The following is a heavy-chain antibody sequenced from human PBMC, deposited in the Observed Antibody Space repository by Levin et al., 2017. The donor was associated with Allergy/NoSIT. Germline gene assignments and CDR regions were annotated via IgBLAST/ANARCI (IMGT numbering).Heavy chain of an antibody. D-gene: IGHD2-2*01. CDR3: ASLPYRGVDY. CDR2: ISSSSSTI. Sequence: GESLKISCAASGFTFSSYSMNWVRQAPGKGREWVSYISSSSSTIYYADSVKGRFTISRDNAKNSLYLQMNSLRDEDTAVYYCASLPYRGVDYWGQGTLVTVSS. J-gene: IGHJ4*02. CDR1: GFTFSSYS. V-gene: IGHV3-48*02.